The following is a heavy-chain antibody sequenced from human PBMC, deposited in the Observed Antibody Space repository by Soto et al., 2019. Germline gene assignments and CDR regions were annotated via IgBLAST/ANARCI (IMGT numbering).Heavy chain of an antibody. Sequence: GGSLRLSCAASGFTFSSYGMTWVRQAPGKGLEWVSSICGSGGSTNYTDSVKGRFTISRDNSRNTLFLQMNSLRAEDTAIYYCATGTTTRPGNYFYYMDVWGQGTTVTVSS. D-gene: IGHD6-6*01. CDR3: ATGTTTRPGNYFYYMDV. V-gene: IGHV3-23*01. CDR2: ICGSGGST. J-gene: IGHJ6*03. CDR1: GFTFSSYG.